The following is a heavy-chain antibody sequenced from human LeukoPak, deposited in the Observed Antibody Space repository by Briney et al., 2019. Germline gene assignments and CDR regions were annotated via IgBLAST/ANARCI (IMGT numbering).Heavy chain of an antibody. V-gene: IGHV4-59*08. Sequence: SETLSLTCTVSGGSISSYYWSWIRQPPGKGLEWIGYIYYSGSTNYNPSLKSRVTISVDTSKNQFSLKLSSVTAAGTAVYYCARHPLRFLEWLPPFDYWGQGTLVTVSS. D-gene: IGHD3-3*01. CDR1: GGSISSYY. CDR2: IYYSGST. CDR3: ARHPLRFLEWLPPFDY. J-gene: IGHJ4*02.